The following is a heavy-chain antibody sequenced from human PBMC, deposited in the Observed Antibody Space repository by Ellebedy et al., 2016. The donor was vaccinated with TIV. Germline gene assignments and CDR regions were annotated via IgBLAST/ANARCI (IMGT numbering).Heavy chain of an antibody. D-gene: IGHD4-17*01. CDR3: ARDGAYGDYSPGYYGMDV. CDR1: RFSFSSYW. V-gene: IGHV3-7*03. CDR2: IYVDGSKK. Sequence: GESLKISCAASRFSFSSYWMSWVRQAPGKGLEWVANIYVDGSKKNYVESVKGRFTISRENAKNSLYLQMNSLRVDDTAVYYCARDGAYGDYSPGYYGMDVWGQGTTVIVSS. J-gene: IGHJ6*02.